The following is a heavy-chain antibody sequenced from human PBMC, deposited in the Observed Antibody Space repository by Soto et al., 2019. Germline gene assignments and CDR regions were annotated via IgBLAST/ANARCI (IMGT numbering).Heavy chain of an antibody. CDR2: IKQDGSEK. Sequence: GSLRLSCAASGFTFSSYWMSWVRQAPGKGLEWVANIKQDGSEKYYVDSVKGRFTISRDNAKNSLYLQMNSLRAEDTAVYYCARLKDFWSGYYTYWGQGTLVTVSS. CDR1: GFTFSSYW. D-gene: IGHD3-3*01. V-gene: IGHV3-7*01. J-gene: IGHJ4*02. CDR3: ARLKDFWSGYYTY.